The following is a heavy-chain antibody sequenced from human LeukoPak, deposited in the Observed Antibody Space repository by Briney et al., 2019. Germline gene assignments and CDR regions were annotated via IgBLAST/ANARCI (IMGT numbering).Heavy chain of an antibody. Sequence: SETLSLTCTVSGGSISSSSYYWGWIRQPPGTGLEWIGSIYYSGSTYYNPSLQSRVTISVDTSKNQFSLKLSSVTAADTAVYYCARRDGATGYFDYWGQGTLVTVSS. J-gene: IGHJ4*02. CDR1: GGSISSSSYY. CDR2: IYYSGST. D-gene: IGHD1-26*01. V-gene: IGHV4-39*01. CDR3: ARRDGATGYFDY.